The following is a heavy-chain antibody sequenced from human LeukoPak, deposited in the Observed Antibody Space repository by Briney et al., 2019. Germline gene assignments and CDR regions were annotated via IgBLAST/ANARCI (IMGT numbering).Heavy chain of an antibody. J-gene: IGHJ4*02. V-gene: IGHV3-33*01. CDR1: GFTFSSYG. D-gene: IGHD4-11*01. Sequence: GGSLRLSCAASGFTFSSYGMHWVRQAPGKGLEWVAVIWYDGSNKYYADSVKGRFTISRDNSKNTLYLQMNSLRAEDTAVYYCARDRESNQLDYWGQGTLVTVSS. CDR2: IWYDGSNK. CDR3: ARDRESNQLDY.